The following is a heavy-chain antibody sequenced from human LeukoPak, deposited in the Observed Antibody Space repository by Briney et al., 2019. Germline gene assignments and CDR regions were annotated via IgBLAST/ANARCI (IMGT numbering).Heavy chain of an antibody. CDR2: IYSGSSST. CDR1: GFTVSSNY. Sequence: GGSLRLSCAASGFTVSSNYMSWVRQAPGKGLEWVSVIYSGSSSTYYTDSVKGRFTISRHNSKNTLYLQMNSLRAEDTAVYYCARVGSGWYDFDYWGQGTLVTISS. V-gene: IGHV3-53*04. CDR3: ARVGSGWYDFDY. D-gene: IGHD6-19*01. J-gene: IGHJ4*02.